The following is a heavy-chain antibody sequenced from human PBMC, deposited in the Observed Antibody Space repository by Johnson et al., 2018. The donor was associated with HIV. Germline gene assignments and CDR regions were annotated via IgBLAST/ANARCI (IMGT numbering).Heavy chain of an antibody. J-gene: IGHJ3*02. Sequence: EQLVESGGGLVQPGGSLRLSCAASGFTFSSYDMHWVRQATGKGLAWVSAIGTAGDTYYTGSVKGRFTISRENAKNSLYLQMNSLRAGDTAVYYCARAQSTYYYEEDAFDIWGQGTMVTVSS. CDR1: GFTFSSYD. CDR2: IGTAGDT. D-gene: IGHD3-22*01. V-gene: IGHV3-13*01. CDR3: ARAQSTYYYEEDAFDI.